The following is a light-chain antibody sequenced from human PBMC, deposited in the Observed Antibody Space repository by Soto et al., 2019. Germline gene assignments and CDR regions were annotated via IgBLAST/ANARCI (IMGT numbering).Light chain of an antibody. CDR2: GAS. Sequence: EIVLTQSPGTLSLSPVERATLSCRASQNIDNSFLAWYQQKPGQAPRFLIYGASNRATGIPDRFSGSGSGTDFTLTISRLEPEDFAVYYCQQYGSSGTCGQGTKGDIK. V-gene: IGKV3-20*01. CDR1: QNIDNSF. CDR3: QQYGSSGT. J-gene: IGKJ1*01.